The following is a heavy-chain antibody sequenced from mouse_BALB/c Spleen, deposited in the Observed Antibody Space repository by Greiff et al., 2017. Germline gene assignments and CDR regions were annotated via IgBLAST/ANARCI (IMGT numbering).Heavy chain of an antibody. D-gene: IGHD2-14*01. CDR2: IWSGGST. V-gene: IGHV2-2*02. Sequence: VKVVESGPGLVQPSQSLSITCTVSGFSLTSYGVHWVRQSPGKGLEWLGVIWSGGSTDYNAAFISRLSISKDNSKSQVFFKMNSLQANDTAIYYCARRVRPYAMDYWGQGTSVTVSS. CDR3: ARRVRPYAMDY. CDR1: GFSLTSYG. J-gene: IGHJ4*01.